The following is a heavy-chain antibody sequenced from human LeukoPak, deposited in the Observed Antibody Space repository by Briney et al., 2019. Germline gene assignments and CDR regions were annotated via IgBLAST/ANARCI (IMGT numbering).Heavy chain of an antibody. CDR2: IKKDGSEK. V-gene: IGHV3-7*01. CDR1: GFTFSSYW. Sequence: AGGSLRLSCAASGFTFSSYWMSWVRQAPGKGLEWVANIKKDGSEKYYVDSVKGRFTISRDNAKNSLYLQMNSLRAEDTAVYYCARRYCSSTSCRSFDYWGQGTLVTVSS. D-gene: IGHD2-2*01. CDR3: ARRYCSSTSCRSFDY. J-gene: IGHJ4*02.